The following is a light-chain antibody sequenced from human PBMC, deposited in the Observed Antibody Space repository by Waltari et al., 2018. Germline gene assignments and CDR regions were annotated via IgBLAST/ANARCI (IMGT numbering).Light chain of an antibody. CDR3: MQARQTPWT. J-gene: IGKJ1*01. V-gene: IGKV2-28*01. CDR1: QSLLHSSGYTF. Sequence: DILMTQSPLSLPVSPGEPASISCRSSQSLLHSSGYTFLDWYLQKPGQSQQRLIYLVSNRAAGVPDRFSGSGSGTDFTLKISRVEAEDVGVYYCMQARQTPWTFGQGTKVEIK. CDR2: LVS.